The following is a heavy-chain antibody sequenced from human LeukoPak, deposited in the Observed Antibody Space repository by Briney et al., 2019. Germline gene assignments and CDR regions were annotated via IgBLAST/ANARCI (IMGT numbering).Heavy chain of an antibody. CDR1: GFTFSSYA. CDR3: ATPTSNNDAFDY. CDR2: ISGSGGNT. D-gene: IGHD1-1*01. J-gene: IGHJ4*02. Sequence: GASLRLSCAASGFTFSSYAMSWVRQAPGKGLEWVLAISGSGGNTYYADSVKGRFTISRDNSKNTLYLQMNSLRAEDTAVYYCATPTSNNDAFDYWGQGTLVTVSS. V-gene: IGHV3-23*01.